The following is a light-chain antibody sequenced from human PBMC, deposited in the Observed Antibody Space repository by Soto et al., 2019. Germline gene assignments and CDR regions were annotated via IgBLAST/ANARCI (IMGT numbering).Light chain of an antibody. CDR1: QSISSSY. CDR3: QQYDTSPFT. V-gene: IGKV3-20*01. CDR2: GAS. J-gene: IGKJ3*01. Sequence: EIVLTQSPGTLSLSLGERATLSCRASQSISSSYLAWYQQKPGQAPRLLIHGASSRATGIPDRFSGSGSGTDFTLIISRLEPEDFAVYFCQQYDTSPFTFGPGTKVDIK.